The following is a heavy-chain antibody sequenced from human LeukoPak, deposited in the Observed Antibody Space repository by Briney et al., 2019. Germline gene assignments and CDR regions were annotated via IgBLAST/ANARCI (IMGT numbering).Heavy chain of an antibody. CDR3: AKQGFDILTSFDY. V-gene: IGHV3-23*01. D-gene: IGHD3-9*01. CDR1: GFTFSSYA. CDR2: ISGGGVRT. J-gene: IGHJ4*02. Sequence: GGSLRLSCAASGFTFSSYAMSWVRQAPGKGLEWVSAISGGGVRTYYADSVKGRFTISRENSKNTLYLQMNSLRAEDTAVYYCAKQGFDILTSFDYCGQGTLVTVSS.